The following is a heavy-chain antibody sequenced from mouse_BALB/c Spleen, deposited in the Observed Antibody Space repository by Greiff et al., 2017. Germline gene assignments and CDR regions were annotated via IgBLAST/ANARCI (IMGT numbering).Heavy chain of an antibody. D-gene: IGHD1-1*01. CDR2: IYPGDGDT. CDR1: GYAFSSYW. Sequence: QVQLQQSGAELVRPGSSVKISCKASGYAFSSYWMNWVKQRPGQGLEWIGQIYPGDGDTNYNGKFKGKATLTADKSSSTAYMQLSSLTSEDSAVYFCARKGYYGSSYAMDYWGQGTSGTVSS. J-gene: IGHJ4*01. CDR3: ARKGYYGSSYAMDY. V-gene: IGHV1-80*01.